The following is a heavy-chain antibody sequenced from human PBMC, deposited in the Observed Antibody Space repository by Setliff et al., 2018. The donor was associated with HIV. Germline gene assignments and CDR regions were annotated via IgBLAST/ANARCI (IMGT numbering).Heavy chain of an antibody. V-gene: IGHV1-24*01. J-gene: IGHJ6*03. D-gene: IGHD2-2*01. Sequence: ASVKVSCKVSGDTLTELSIHWVRQAPGKGLEWMGGFDPEDGETVYAQKFQGRVTMTEDTSADTAYMELSSLRSEDTAVYYCARGLTAANYQNYYYMDVWGKGTTVTVSS. CDR2: FDPEDGET. CDR3: ARGLTAANYQNYYYMDV. CDR1: GDTLTELS.